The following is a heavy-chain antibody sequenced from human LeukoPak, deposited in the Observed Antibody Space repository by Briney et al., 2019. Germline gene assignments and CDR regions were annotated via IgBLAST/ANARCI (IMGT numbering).Heavy chain of an antibody. Sequence: SETLSLTCTVSGGSISSSRYYWGWIRQPPGKWLAWLGVIDYGGRTTYKPSLNSRVTISADTSKNQFSLKLSSVTAAGTDVYYCARVRFWSGYYPIDYWGQGTLVTVSS. CDR2: IDYGGRT. CDR3: ARVRFWSGYYPIDY. D-gene: IGHD3-3*01. J-gene: IGHJ4*02. CDR1: GGSISSSRYY. V-gene: IGHV4-39*07.